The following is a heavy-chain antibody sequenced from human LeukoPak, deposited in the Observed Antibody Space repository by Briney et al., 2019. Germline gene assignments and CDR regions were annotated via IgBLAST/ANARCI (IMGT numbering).Heavy chain of an antibody. Sequence: SETLSLTCAVSGASITSGSYYWCWIRQPAGKGLEWIGRIHTSGTTNYNPSLKSRVTISVYTSKNQFSLKLSSVTAADTAVYYCARVALVAATMGYYYGMDVWGKGTTVTVSS. V-gene: IGHV4-61*02. CDR3: ARVALVAATMGYYYGMDV. J-gene: IGHJ6*04. D-gene: IGHD2-15*01. CDR2: IHTSGTT. CDR1: GASITSGSYY.